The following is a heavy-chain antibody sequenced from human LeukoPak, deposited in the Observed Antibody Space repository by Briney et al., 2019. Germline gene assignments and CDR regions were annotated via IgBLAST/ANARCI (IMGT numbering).Heavy chain of an antibody. J-gene: IGHJ4*02. CDR1: GYTFTGYY. D-gene: IGHD6-13*01. CDR3: ARDRGLIAAAGNLFDY. Sequence: ASVKVSCKASGYTFTGYYMHWVRQAPGQGLEWMGWINPNSGGTNYAQKFQGRVTMTRDTSISTAYMELSRLRSDDTAVYYCARDRGLIAAAGNLFDYWGQGTLVTVPS. V-gene: IGHV1-2*02. CDR2: INPNSGGT.